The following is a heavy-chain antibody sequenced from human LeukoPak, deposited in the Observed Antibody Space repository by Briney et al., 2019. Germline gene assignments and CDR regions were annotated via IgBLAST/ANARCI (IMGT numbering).Heavy chain of an antibody. V-gene: IGHV1-8*03. CDR3: ASAHCGSSCFWGAFEF. D-gene: IGHD2-2*01. Sequence: ASVKVSCKASGYTFTNYDINWLRQATGQGPEWMGWMNPNSGNTGFAQKFQGRVALTRDTSITTAYMELSNLKSDDTAVYYCASAHCGSSCFWGAFEFWGQGTLVTVSS. CDR1: GYTFTNYD. J-gene: IGHJ3*01. CDR2: MNPNSGNT.